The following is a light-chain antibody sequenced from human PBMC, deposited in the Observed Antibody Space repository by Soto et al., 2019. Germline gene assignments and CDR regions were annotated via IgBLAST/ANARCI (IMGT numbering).Light chain of an antibody. CDR3: CSYAGSSFVV. CDR2: RNN. Sequence: QSVLIQPPSASGTPGQRVTISCSGSSSNIGSNYVYWFQQLPGAAPKLLIYRNNQRPSGVSNRFSGSKSGNTASLTISGLQAEDEADYYCCSYAGSSFVVFGGGTKLTVL. CDR1: SSNIGSNY. V-gene: IGLV1-47*01. J-gene: IGLJ2*01.